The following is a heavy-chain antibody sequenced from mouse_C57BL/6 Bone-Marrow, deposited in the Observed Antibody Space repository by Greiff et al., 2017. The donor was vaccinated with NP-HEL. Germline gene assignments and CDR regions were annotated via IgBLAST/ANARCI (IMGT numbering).Heavy chain of an antibody. CDR1: GYTFTNYW. CDR3: SRYYYGSSYFDY. V-gene: IGHV1-72*01. J-gene: IGHJ2*01. CDR2: IDPNSGGT. Sequence: VQLVESGAELVKPGASVKLSCTASGYTFTNYWMHWVKQRPGRGLERIGRIDPNSGGTKYNEKFKSKATLTVDKPSSTAYMQLSSLTSEDSAVSYCSRYYYGSSYFDYWGQGTTLTVSS. D-gene: IGHD1-1*01.